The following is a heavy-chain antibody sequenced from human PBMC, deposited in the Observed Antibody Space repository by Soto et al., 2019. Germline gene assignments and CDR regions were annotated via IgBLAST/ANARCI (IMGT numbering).Heavy chain of an antibody. CDR3: ARAFKGDIVATITLYYYGMDV. Sequence: GASVKVSFKASGGTFSSYAISWVRQAPGQGLEWMGGIIPIFGTANYAQKFQGRVTITADESTSTAYMELSSLRSEDTAVYYCARAFKGDIVATITLYYYGMDVWGQGTTVTVSS. CDR1: GGTFSSYA. V-gene: IGHV1-69*13. J-gene: IGHJ6*02. D-gene: IGHD5-12*01. CDR2: IIPIFGTA.